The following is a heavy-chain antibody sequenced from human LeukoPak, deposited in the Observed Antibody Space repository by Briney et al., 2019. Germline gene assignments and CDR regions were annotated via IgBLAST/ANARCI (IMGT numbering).Heavy chain of an antibody. CDR1: GLTFSSYA. V-gene: IGHV3-23*01. Sequence: PGGSLRPSCAASGLTFSSYAMSWVRQAPGKGLEWVSAISGSGGSTYYADSVKGRFTISRDNSKNTLYLQMNSLRAEDTAVYYCAKASRDYGDYYYYGMDVWGQGTTVTVSS. CDR2: ISGSGGST. J-gene: IGHJ6*02. CDR3: AKASRDYGDYYYYGMDV. D-gene: IGHD4-17*01.